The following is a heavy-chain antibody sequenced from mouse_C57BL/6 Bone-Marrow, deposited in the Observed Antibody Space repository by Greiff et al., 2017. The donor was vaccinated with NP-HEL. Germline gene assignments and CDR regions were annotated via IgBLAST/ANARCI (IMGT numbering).Heavy chain of an antibody. J-gene: IGHJ1*03. V-gene: IGHV1-15*01. CDR1: GYTFTDYE. CDR3: TRSGYGRGDWNFDV. CDR2: IDPETGGT. Sequence: VKLQQSGAELVRPGASVTLSCKASGYTFTDYEMHWVKQTPVHGLEWIGAIDPETGGTAYNQKFKGKAILTADKSSSTAYMELRSLTSEDSAVYYCTRSGYGRGDWNFDVWGTGTTVTVSS. D-gene: IGHD3-1*01.